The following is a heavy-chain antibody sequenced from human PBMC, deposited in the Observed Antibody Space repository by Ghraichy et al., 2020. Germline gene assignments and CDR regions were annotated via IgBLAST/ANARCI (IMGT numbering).Heavy chain of an antibody. CDR3: AREGFDYGDYGVDY. CDR1: GGSVSSGSYY. CDR2: IYYSGST. J-gene: IGHJ4*02. V-gene: IGHV4-61*01. Sequence: SETLSLTCTVSGGSVSSGSYYWSWIRQPPGKGLEWIGYIYYSGSTNYNPSLKSRVTISVDTSKNQFSLKLSSVTAADTAVYYCAREGFDYGDYGVDYWGQGTLVTVSS. D-gene: IGHD4-17*01.